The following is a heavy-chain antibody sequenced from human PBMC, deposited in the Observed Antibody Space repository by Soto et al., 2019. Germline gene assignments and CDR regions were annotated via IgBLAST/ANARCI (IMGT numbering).Heavy chain of an antibody. J-gene: IGHJ4*02. Sequence: QVQLVQSGAAVTESGASVTVSCKASGYVFTSYGISWVRQAPGQGLEWMGWITIYNGNTNYAQKFQDTVAMPTDTSTTTVYMELRNLTSDDTAVYYCERIAAACTGWYFDNWGQGALVTVSS. CDR1: GYVFTSYG. CDR2: ITIYNGNT. V-gene: IGHV1-18*04. D-gene: IGHD6-13*01. CDR3: ERIAAACTGWYFDN.